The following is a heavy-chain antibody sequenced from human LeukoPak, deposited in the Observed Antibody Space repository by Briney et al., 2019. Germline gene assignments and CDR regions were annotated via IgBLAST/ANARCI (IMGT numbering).Heavy chain of an antibody. Sequence: PSETPSLTCAVYGGSFSGYYWSWIRQPPGKGLEWIGEINHSGSTNYNPSLKSRVTISVDTSKNQFSLKLSSVTAADTAVYYCAVQHRQYDYWGQGTLVTVSS. J-gene: IGHJ4*02. CDR2: INHSGST. V-gene: IGHV4-34*01. CDR3: AVQHRQYDY. CDR1: GGSFSGYY. D-gene: IGHD5-24*01.